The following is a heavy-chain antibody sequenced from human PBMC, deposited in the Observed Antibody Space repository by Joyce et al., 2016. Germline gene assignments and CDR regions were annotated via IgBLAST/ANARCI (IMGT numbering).Heavy chain of an antibody. CDR2: INGNSYFI. J-gene: IGHJ6*03. Sequence: ELQLVESGGGLVKPGGSLRLSCAASGFTFSSSGMSWIRQAPGKGLEWVAAINGNSYFIFHADSVKGRFTVSRDNATNTLYLQMNSLRVEDTAVFYCVRGKKNYSYYMDVWGQETTITVSS. CDR1: GFTFSSSG. CDR3: VRGKKNYSYYMDV. V-gene: IGHV3-21*01.